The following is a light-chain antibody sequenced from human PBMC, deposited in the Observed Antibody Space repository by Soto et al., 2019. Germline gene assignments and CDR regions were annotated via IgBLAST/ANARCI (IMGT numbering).Light chain of an antibody. CDR2: GAS. CDR3: HQYHNWPYT. CDR1: QSVSSN. Sequence: EIVMTQSPATLSVSPGDRATLSCRASQSVSSNLAWYQQKPGQAPRLLIYGASTRATGIPAKFSGSGSGTEYTPTISSLQSEDFAVSFCHQYHNWPYTFGQGTKLEIK. V-gene: IGKV3-15*01. J-gene: IGKJ2*01.